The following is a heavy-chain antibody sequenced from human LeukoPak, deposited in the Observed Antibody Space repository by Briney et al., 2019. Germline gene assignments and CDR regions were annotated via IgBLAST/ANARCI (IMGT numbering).Heavy chain of an antibody. J-gene: IGHJ4*02. CDR1: GYSFTRYW. Sequence: GESLKISCKGSGYSFTRYWIGWVRQMPGKGLEWMGIIYPGDSDTRYSPSFQGQVTISADKSISTAYLQWSSLKASDTAMYYCARFHGTYYDFWSGYSYYFGYWGQGTLVTVSS. CDR2: IYPGDSDT. CDR3: ARFHGTYYDFWSGYSYYFGY. V-gene: IGHV5-51*01. D-gene: IGHD3-3*01.